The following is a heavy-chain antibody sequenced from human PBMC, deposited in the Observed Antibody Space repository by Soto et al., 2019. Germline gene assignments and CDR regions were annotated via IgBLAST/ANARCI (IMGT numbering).Heavy chain of an antibody. CDR3: AKADVRAYGDYVLNAFDI. J-gene: IGHJ3*02. CDR2: ISGSGGST. Sequence: EVQLLESGGGLVQPGGYLRLSFAASGFTFSSYAMSLVRQAPGKGLEWVSAISGSGGSTYYADSVKGRFTISRDHSKNPRYLQMNSLRAEDTAVYYCAKADVRAYGDYVLNAFDIWGQGTMVTVSS. CDR1: GFTFSSYA. V-gene: IGHV3-23*01. D-gene: IGHD4-17*01.